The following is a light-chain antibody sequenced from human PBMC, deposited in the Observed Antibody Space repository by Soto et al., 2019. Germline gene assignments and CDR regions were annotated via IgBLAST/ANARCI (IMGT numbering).Light chain of an antibody. Sequence: QSALTQPASVSGSPGQSITISCTGTSSDVGSYNLVSWYQQHPGKAPKLMIYEGSKRPSGVSNRFSGSKSGNTASLTISWLQAEAEAAYYCCSYAGSSTWVFGGGTKLTVL. CDR3: CSYAGSSTWV. CDR2: EGS. V-gene: IGLV2-23*01. J-gene: IGLJ3*02. CDR1: SSDVGSYNL.